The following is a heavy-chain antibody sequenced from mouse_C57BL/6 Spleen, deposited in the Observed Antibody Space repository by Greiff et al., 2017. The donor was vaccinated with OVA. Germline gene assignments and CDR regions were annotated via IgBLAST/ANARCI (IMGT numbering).Heavy chain of an antibody. CDR1: GFNITNTY. V-gene: IGHV14-3*01. J-gene: IGHJ3*01. CDR2: IDPANGNT. D-gene: IGHD1-1*01. Sequence: EVQLQESVAELVRPGASVKLSCTASGFNITNTYMHWVKQRPEQGLEWIGRIDPANGNTKYAPKFQGKATITADTSSNTAYLQLSSLTSEDTASYYCAVYYYGSSGGFAYWGQGTLVTVSA. CDR3: AVYYYGSSGGFAY.